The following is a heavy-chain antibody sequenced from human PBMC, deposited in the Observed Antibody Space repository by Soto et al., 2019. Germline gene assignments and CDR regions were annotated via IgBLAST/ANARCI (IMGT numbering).Heavy chain of an antibody. CDR2: ITGGGENT. CDR3: ASHPYYYDSSGYYSVAYRAFDI. D-gene: IGHD3-22*01. V-gene: IGHV3-23*01. J-gene: IGHJ3*02. CDR1: GFTFSSYA. Sequence: PGGSLRLSCAASGFTFSSYAMSWVRQAPGKGLEWVSTITGGGENTHYADSVKGRFTISRDNSKNTLSLQMNSLRVDDTAVYYCASHPYYYDSSGYYSVAYRAFDIWGQGTMVTVSS.